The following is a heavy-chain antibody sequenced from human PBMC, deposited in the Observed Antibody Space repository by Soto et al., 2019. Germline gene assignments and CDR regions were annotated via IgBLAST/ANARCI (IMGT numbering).Heavy chain of an antibody. CDR2: ISGSGGTT. J-gene: IGHJ4*02. Sequence: EVQLLESGGGLVQPGASLRLSCAASGFTFNTYAMSWVRQAPGKGLVWVSSISGSGGTTTYADSVRGRFTISRDNSKNTLYLQMKSLRAEDTAVYYCPKGSIRFHFDSWGQGTLVTVSS. V-gene: IGHV3-23*01. CDR1: GFTFNTYA. D-gene: IGHD3-10*01. CDR3: PKGSIRFHFDS.